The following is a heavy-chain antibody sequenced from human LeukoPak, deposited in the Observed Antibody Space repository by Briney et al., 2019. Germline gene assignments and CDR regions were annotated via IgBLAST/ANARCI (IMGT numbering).Heavy chain of an antibody. D-gene: IGHD4-23*01. CDR2: IYHSGST. J-gene: IGHJ4*02. CDR3: ARHVLRGNSFHYFDY. V-gene: IGHV4-38-2*01. Sequence: SETLSLTCAVSGYSISSGYYWCWIRQPPGKGLEWIGSIYHSGSTYYNPSLKSRVTISVDTSKNQFSLKLSSVTAADTAVYYCARHVLRGNSFHYFDYWGQGTLVTVSS. CDR1: GYSISSGYY.